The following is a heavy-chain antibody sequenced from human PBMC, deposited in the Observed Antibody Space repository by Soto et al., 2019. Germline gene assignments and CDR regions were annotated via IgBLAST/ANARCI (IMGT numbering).Heavy chain of an antibody. V-gene: IGHV4-4*07. CDR2: IYTSGST. Sequence: SETLSLTCTVSGGSISSYYWSWIRQPAGKGLEWIGRIYTSGSTNYNPSLQSRVTMSVDTSKNQFSLKLSSVTAADTAVYYCARDIFNWKGGDNNHNWFAPWGQGTLVTGS. CDR3: ARDIFNWKGGDNNHNWFAP. CDR1: GGSISSYY. J-gene: IGHJ5*02. D-gene: IGHD1-20*01.